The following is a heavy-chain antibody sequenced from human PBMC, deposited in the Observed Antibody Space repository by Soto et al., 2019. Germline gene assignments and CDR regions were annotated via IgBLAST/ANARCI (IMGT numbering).Heavy chain of an antibody. V-gene: IGHV3-7*04. D-gene: IGHD2-8*01. CDR3: ARVPRTNFCV. CDR2: IKQDGGEK. J-gene: IGHJ4*02. CDR1: GFTFSSYS. Sequence: PGGSLRLSCAASGFTFSSYSMNWVRQAPGKGLEWVANIKQDGGEKSYVDSVKGRFTISRDNAKNSLYLQMNNLRVEDTAVYYCARVPRTNFCVWGQGTLVTVSS.